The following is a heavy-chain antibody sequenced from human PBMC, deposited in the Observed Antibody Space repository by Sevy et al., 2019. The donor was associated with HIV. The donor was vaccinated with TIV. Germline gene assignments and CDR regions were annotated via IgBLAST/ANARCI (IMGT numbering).Heavy chain of an antibody. CDR1: GFTFNRYW. D-gene: IGHD1-26*01. V-gene: IGHV3-7*03. J-gene: IGHJ6*02. Sequence: GGSLRLSCAASGFTFNRYWMSWVRQAPGKGLQWVANIKLDGSEKDYLDSVRGRFPISRDNAKNSLYLQMNSLRADDTAVYYCARDCNSATCLWGLDVWGLGTTVTVSS. CDR2: IKLDGSEK. CDR3: ARDCNSATCLWGLDV.